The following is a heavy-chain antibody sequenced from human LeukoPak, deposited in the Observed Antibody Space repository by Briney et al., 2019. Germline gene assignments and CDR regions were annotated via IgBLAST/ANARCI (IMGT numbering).Heavy chain of an antibody. CDR2: IGGGGSDT. CDR1: GFTFDDYG. Sequence: PGGSLRLSCAASGFTFDDYGMSWVRQAPGKGLEWVSAIGGGGSDTKYTDSVEGRFTILRDISKNTLYLQMNSLRAEDTAVYYCARGGIITGTTFDYWGQGTLVTVSS. D-gene: IGHD1-7*01. J-gene: IGHJ4*02. V-gene: IGHV3-23*01. CDR3: ARGGIITGTTFDY.